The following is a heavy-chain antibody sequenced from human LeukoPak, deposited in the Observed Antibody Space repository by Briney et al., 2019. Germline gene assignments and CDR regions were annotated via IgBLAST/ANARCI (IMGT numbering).Heavy chain of an antibody. V-gene: IGHV4-61*02. D-gene: IGHD6-19*01. J-gene: IGHJ2*01. CDR1: GGSISSSSYY. CDR3: ARDSGWYAWYFDL. Sequence: PSETLSLTCTVSGGSISSSSYYWSWIRQPAGKGLEWIGRIYTSGSTNYNPSLKSRVTISVDTSKNQFSLKLSSVTAADTAVYYCARDSGWYAWYFDLWGRGTLVTVSS. CDR2: IYTSGST.